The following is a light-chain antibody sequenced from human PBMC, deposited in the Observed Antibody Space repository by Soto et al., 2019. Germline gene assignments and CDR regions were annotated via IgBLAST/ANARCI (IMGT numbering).Light chain of an antibody. CDR2: DST. V-gene: IGKV3-11*01. CDR1: QSIHTS. J-gene: IGKJ5*01. CDR3: QQRNVWPPIT. Sequence: EIVMTQSPATLSVSPGETATLSCRASQSIHTSLAWYQQKPGQPPRLVVYDSTLRANGVPDRFGGSRSGTEFTLTINNLEPEDFAVYYCQQRNVWPPITFGQGTRLEIK.